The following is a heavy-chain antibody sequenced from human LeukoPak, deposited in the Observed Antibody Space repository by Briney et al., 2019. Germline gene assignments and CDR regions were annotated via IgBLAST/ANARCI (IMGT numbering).Heavy chain of an antibody. J-gene: IGHJ4*02. D-gene: IGHD3-10*01. CDR1: GYSISSGYY. CDR2: IYHSGST. CDR3: ASSTPIYGSGSPH. Sequence: SESLPLTCTVSGYSISSGYYWGWIRQPPGKGLEWIGSIYHSGSTYYNPSLKSRVTISVDTSKNQFSLKLSSVTAADTAVYYCASSTPIYGSGSPHWGQGTLVTVSS. V-gene: IGHV4-38-2*02.